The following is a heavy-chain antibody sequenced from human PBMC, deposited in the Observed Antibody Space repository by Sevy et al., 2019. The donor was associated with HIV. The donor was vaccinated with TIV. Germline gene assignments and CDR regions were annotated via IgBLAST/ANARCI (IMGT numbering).Heavy chain of an antibody. Sequence: GGSLRLSCAASGFTFSTYGMHWVRQAPGKGLEWLAVIWFDGSNEYYADSVKGLFTISRDIAKNTLHLQMNSLRAEDTAVYYCARDLEFYDYGDYGPAFNPDYWGRGTLVTVSS. V-gene: IGHV3-33*01. CDR2: IWFDGSNE. J-gene: IGHJ4*02. D-gene: IGHD4-17*01. CDR1: GFTFSTYG. CDR3: ARDLEFYDYGDYGPAFNPDY.